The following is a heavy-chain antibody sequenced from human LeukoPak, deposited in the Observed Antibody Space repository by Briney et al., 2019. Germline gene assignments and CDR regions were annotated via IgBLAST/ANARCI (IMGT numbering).Heavy chain of an antibody. CDR2: IYYSGST. CDR1: GGSISSYY. D-gene: IGHD3-10*01. Sequence: SETLSLTCTVSGGSISSYYWSWIRQPPGKGLEWIGYIYYSGSTNYNPSLKSRVTISVDTSKNQFSLKLSSVTAADTAVYYRARLTSGGFDYWGQGILVTVSS. J-gene: IGHJ4*02. V-gene: IGHV4-59*01. CDR3: ARLTSGGFDY.